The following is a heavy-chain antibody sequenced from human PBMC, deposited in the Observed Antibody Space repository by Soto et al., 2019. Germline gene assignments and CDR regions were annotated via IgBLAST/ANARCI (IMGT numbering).Heavy chain of an antibody. Sequence: QVQLVESGGGVVQAGGSLRLSCEASGFTFSSYAMHWVRQAPGKGLEWVAVVSYEGTNKYYADSVKGRFTISRDNSRYTLYLQMESLRAEDTAVYYCAKDESYDYVWGAYRPFDSWGQGPLVTVSS. V-gene: IGHV3-30*18. CDR3: AKDESYDYVWGAYRPFDS. CDR1: GFTFSSYA. J-gene: IGHJ4*02. D-gene: IGHD3-16*02. CDR2: VSYEGTNK.